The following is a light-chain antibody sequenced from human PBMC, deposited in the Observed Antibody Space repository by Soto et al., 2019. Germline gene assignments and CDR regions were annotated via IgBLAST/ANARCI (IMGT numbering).Light chain of an antibody. CDR1: SGDVGGYNY. CDR3: SSYTSSSTYV. J-gene: IGLJ1*01. V-gene: IGLV2-14*01. CDR2: EVS. Sequence: QSVLTQSPSASGSPGQSVTISCTGTSGDVGGYNYVSWYQQHPGKAPKLMIYEVSNRPSGVSNRFSGSKSGNTASLTISGLQAEDEADYYCSSYTSSSTYVFGTGTKVTVL.